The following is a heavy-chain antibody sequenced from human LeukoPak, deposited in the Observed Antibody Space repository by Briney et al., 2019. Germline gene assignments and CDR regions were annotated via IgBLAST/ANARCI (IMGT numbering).Heavy chain of an antibody. CDR2: IYYGGST. CDR3: AGLRPYRYFDWPGDAFDI. Sequence: SETLCLTCAVSGVSISSYYWRWIRQPPGKGLEWVGYIYYGGSTKYNPSLKSRVSISFDTTKNQFLLKLSYVTAADTAVYYCAGLRPYRYFDWPGDAFDIWGQGTMVTVSS. D-gene: IGHD3-9*01. V-gene: IGHV4-59*08. CDR1: GVSISSYY. J-gene: IGHJ3*02.